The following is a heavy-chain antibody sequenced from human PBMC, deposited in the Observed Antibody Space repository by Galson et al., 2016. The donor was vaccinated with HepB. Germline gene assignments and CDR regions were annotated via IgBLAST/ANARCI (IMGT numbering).Heavy chain of an antibody. Sequence: SVKVSCKASGYTFTSYYIHWVRQAPGQGLEWMGIINPGGGSTSYAQKFQGRVTMTRDTSTNTLYMDLSSLTSEDTAVYYCARDLHREIWFGSPQYFQHWGQGTLVSVSS. V-gene: IGHV1-46*01. J-gene: IGHJ1*01. CDR1: GYTFTSYY. CDR3: ARDLHREIWFGSPQYFQH. D-gene: IGHD3-10*01. CDR2: INPGGGST.